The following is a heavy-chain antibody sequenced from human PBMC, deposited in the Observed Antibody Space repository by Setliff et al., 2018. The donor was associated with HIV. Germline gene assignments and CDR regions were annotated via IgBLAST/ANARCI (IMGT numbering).Heavy chain of an antibody. J-gene: IGHJ3*01. CDR2: ISAYNGNV. Sequence: ASVKVSCKASGYTFTSFGVSWLRRAPGQGLEWMGWISAYNGNVKFGRMFQGRVIMTTETPTMTAYMELKSLRSDDTAMYYCARGISPPNALDLWGQGTMVTVSS. V-gene: IGHV1-18*01. CDR3: ARGISPPNALDL. CDR1: GYTFTSFG.